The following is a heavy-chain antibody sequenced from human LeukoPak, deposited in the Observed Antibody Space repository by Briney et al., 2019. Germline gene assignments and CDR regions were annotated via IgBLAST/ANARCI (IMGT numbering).Heavy chain of an antibody. CDR2: IYHSGST. D-gene: IGHD2-2*01. J-gene: IGHJ4*02. CDR1: GYSISSGYY. Sequence: SETLSLTCTVSGYSISSGYYWGWIRQPPGKGLEWIGSIYHSGSTYYNPSLKSRVTISVDTSKNQFSLKLSSVTAADTAVYYCARLLVVPAATFDYWGQGTLVTVSS. V-gene: IGHV4-38-2*02. CDR3: ARLLVVPAATFDY.